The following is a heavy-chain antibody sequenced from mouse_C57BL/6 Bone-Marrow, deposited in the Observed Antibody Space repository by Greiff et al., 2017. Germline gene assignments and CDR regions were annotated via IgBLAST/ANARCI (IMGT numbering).Heavy chain of an antibody. J-gene: IGHJ4*01. CDR1: GFTFSDYY. Sequence: EVQRVESEGGLVQPGSSMKLSCTASGFTFSDYYMAWVRQVPEKGLEWVANINYDGSSTYYLDSLKSRFIISRDNAKNILYLQMSSLKSEDTATYYCARGRLYAMDYGGQGTSVTVSS. CDR2: INYDGSST. D-gene: IGHD2-13*01. CDR3: ARGRLYAMDY. V-gene: IGHV5-16*01.